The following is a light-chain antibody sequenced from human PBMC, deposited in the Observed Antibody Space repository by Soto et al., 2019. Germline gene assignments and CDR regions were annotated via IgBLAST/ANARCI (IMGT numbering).Light chain of an antibody. J-gene: IGKJ1*01. CDR3: QHYNSYPCT. V-gene: IGKV1-5*01. CDR2: HAS. Sequence: DIQMTQSPSTLSACIGDRVTITCRASQTINNWLAWYQQKPGKAPNLLIYHASNLETGVPSRFSGSAFGTEFTLTISSLQPDDFATYYCQHYNSYPCTFGQGTKVEIK. CDR1: QTINNW.